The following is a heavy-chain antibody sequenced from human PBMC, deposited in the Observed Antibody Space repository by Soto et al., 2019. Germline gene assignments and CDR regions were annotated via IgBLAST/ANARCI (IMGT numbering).Heavy chain of an antibody. CDR1: GGAFSSYA. V-gene: IGHV1-69*06. J-gene: IGHJ4*02. Sequence: GASVKVSCKASGGAFSSYAISWVLQAPGQGLEWMGGIIPIFGTANYAQKFQGRVTITADKSTSTAYMELSSLRSEDTAVYYCARYVVAGPFDYWGQGTLVTVSS. CDR3: ARYVVAGPFDY. CDR2: IIPIFGTA. D-gene: IGHD6-19*01.